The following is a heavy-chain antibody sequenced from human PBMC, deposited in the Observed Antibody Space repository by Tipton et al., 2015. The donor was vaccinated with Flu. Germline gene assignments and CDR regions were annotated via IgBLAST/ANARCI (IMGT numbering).Heavy chain of an antibody. CDR2: ISYDGSNK. CDR1: GFTFSSYG. D-gene: IGHD3-22*01. CDR3: AKFRGRYYDSSGPLCDY. V-gene: IGHV3-30*18. J-gene: IGHJ4*02. Sequence: SLRLSCAASGFTFSSYGMHWVRQAPGKGLEWVAVISYDGSNKYYADSVKGRFTISRDNSKNTLYLQMNSLRAEDTAVYYCAKFRGRYYDSSGPLCDYWGQGTLVTVSS.